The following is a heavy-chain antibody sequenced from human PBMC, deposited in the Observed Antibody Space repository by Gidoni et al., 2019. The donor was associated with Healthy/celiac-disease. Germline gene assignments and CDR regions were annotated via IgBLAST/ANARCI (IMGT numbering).Heavy chain of an antibody. V-gene: IGHV1-69*01. D-gene: IGHD3-16*02. Sequence: TFSSYAISWVRQAPGQGLEWMGGIIPIFGTANYAQKFQGRVTITADESTSTAYMELSSLRSEDTAVYYCARGSGFSDVWGSYRYHQRYYYYGMDVWGQGTTVTVSS. CDR1: TFSSYA. J-gene: IGHJ6*02. CDR3: ARGSGFSDVWGSYRYHQRYYYYGMDV. CDR2: IIPIFGTA.